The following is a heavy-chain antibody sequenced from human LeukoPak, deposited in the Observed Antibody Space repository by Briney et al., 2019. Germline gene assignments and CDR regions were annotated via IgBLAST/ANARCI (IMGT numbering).Heavy chain of an antibody. V-gene: IGHV1-69*13. Sequence: SVKVSCKASGGTFSSYAISWVRQAPGQGLECMGGIIPIFGTANYAQKSQGRVTITADESTSTAYMELSSLRSEDTAVYYCARDLTSGYSYDLDYWGQGTLVTVSS. CDR1: GGTFSSYA. D-gene: IGHD5-18*01. CDR3: ARDLTSGYSYDLDY. J-gene: IGHJ4*02. CDR2: IIPIFGTA.